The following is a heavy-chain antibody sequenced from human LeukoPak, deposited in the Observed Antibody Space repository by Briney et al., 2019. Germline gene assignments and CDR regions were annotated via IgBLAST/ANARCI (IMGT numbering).Heavy chain of an antibody. J-gene: IGHJ6*03. CDR2: MNPNSGNT. D-gene: IGHD3-9*01. Sequence: GASVKVSCKASGYTFTSYDINWVRQATGQGLEWMGWMNPNSGNTGYAQKFQGRVTMTRNTSISTAYMELSSLRSEDTAVYYCARRLRYFDWFNYYYYMDVWGKGTTVTVSS. CDR1: GYTFTSYD. V-gene: IGHV1-8*01. CDR3: ARRLRYFDWFNYYYYMDV.